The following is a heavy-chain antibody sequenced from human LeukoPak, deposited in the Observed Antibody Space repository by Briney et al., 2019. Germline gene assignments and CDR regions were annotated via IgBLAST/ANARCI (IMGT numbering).Heavy chain of an antibody. J-gene: IGHJ5*02. D-gene: IGHD2-2*01. Sequence: ASVKVSCKAFGGTFSSYAISWVRQAPGQGLEWMGGIIPIFGTANYAQKFQGRVTITADKSTSTAYMELSSLRSEDTAVYYCARSRQPVRYCSSTSCFDWFDPWGQGTLVTVSS. V-gene: IGHV1-69*06. CDR2: IIPIFGTA. CDR1: GGTFSSYA. CDR3: ARSRQPVRYCSSTSCFDWFDP.